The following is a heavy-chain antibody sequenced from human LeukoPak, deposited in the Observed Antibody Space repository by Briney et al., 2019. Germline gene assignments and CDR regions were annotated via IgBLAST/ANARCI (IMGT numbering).Heavy chain of an antibody. V-gene: IGHV4-59*08. Sequence: SETLSLTCSVSGVSISNYYWSWIRQSPDKRLEWIGYISYSGHTSYNPSLKSRVTISVDTSRDQFSLNLTSMTAADTAVYYCARQSYFGLTSSDYWGQGILVTVSS. CDR1: GVSISNYY. D-gene: IGHD3-10*01. CDR3: ARQSYFGLTSSDY. J-gene: IGHJ4*02. CDR2: ISYSGHT.